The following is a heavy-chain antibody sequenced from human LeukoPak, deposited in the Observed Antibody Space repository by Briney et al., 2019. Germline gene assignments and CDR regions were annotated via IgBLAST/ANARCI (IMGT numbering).Heavy chain of an antibody. CDR3: ASLRSRIAAAGGDY. D-gene: IGHD6-13*01. CDR1: GGCFSGYY. Sequence: SETLSLTCAVYGGCFSGYYWSWIRQPPGKGLEWIGEINHSGSTNYNPSLKSRVTISVDTSKNQFSLKLSSVTAADTAVYYCASLRSRIAAAGGDYWGQGTLVTVSS. V-gene: IGHV4-34*01. CDR2: INHSGST. J-gene: IGHJ4*02.